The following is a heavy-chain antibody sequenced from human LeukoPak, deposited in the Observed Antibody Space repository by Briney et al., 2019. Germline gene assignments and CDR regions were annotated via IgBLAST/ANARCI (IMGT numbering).Heavy chain of an antibody. CDR1: GASISSYY. V-gene: IGHV4-59*01. CDR3: ARDPLDYYDSSGYYYGRLVGAFDF. D-gene: IGHD3-22*01. J-gene: IGHJ3*01. CDR2: FYYSGST. Sequence: SETLPSTATVSGASISSYYWSWIRRPPGKGLEGIGLFYYSGSTNYNPSLKSRVTISVDTSKNQFSLKLSSVTAADTAVYYCARDPLDYYDSSGYYYGRLVGAFDFWGQGTMVTVSS.